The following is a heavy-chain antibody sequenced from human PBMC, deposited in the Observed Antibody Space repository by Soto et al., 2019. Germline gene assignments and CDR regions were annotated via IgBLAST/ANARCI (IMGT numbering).Heavy chain of an antibody. V-gene: IGHV5-51*01. CDR1: GFGFSTYG. J-gene: IGHJ6*02. CDR3: ATLQQLGHYFYGMDV. D-gene: IGHD6-13*01. Sequence: PGESLKISCKDSGFGFSTYGIAWVRQMPGKGLEWMGITSPGDSDSRYSPSFQGQVTISGDKSISTAYLQWSSLKASDTAIYYCATLQQLGHYFYGMDVWGQGTTVTVSS. CDR2: TSPGDSDS.